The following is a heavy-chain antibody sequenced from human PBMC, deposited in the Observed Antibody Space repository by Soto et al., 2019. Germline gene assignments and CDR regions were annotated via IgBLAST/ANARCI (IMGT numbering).Heavy chain of an antibody. Sequence: PSETLSLTCAVSGGSLSSSIWWSGVRQPPGKGLEWIGELYHSGSTNYNPSLQCRVTISVEKSQNQFSLRRSSVTAADTEVYYYSSVRGGYCYGQDFWSQGTTVPGSS. CDR3: SSVRGGYCYGQDF. CDR1: GGSLSSSIW. V-gene: IGHV4-4*02. D-gene: IGHD3-10*02. CDR2: LYHSGST. J-gene: IGHJ6*02.